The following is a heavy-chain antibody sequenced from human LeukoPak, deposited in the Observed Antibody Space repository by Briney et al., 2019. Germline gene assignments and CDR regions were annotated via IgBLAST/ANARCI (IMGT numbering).Heavy chain of an antibody. Sequence: SETLSLTCTVSGDSISSSNSYRGCIRQPPGKGLECIGSLYYSGSSYYNPSLKSRVTISADTSKNQFSLKLSSVTAADTAVYYCARGERDWLLNYYYYYMDVWGKGTTVTVSS. V-gene: IGHV4-39*01. J-gene: IGHJ6*03. CDR2: LYYSGSS. CDR1: GDSISSSNSY. D-gene: IGHD3/OR15-3a*01. CDR3: ARGERDWLLNYYYYYMDV.